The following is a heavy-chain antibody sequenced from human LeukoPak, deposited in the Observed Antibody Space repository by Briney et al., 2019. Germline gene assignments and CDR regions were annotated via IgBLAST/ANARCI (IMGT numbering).Heavy chain of an antibody. V-gene: IGHV4-59*01. Sequence: PSETLSLTCTVSGGSIKSYYWSWFRQPPGKGLEWIGYIYHSGNTNYNPSLRSRVTISVDTSKNNFSLKLSSVTAADTALYYCARGLTDFSGGDDVFDIWGQGTMVTVSS. CDR2: IYHSGNT. J-gene: IGHJ3*02. CDR3: ARGLTDFSGGDDVFDI. CDR1: GGSIKSYY. D-gene: IGHD2-15*01.